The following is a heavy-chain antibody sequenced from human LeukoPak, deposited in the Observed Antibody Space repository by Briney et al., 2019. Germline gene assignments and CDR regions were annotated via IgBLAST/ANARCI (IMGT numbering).Heavy chain of an antibody. D-gene: IGHD2-15*01. V-gene: IGHV4-38-2*02. J-gene: IGHJ4*02. CDR3: ARWWIKPY. CDR2: MYHSGST. Sequence: SETLSLTCTVSGYSISSGYDWGWIRQPPGEGLEWIGNMYHSGSTNYNPSLKSRVTISVDTSKNQFSLKLSAVTAADTAVYYCARWWIKPYWGKGTLVTVSS. CDR1: GYSISSGYD.